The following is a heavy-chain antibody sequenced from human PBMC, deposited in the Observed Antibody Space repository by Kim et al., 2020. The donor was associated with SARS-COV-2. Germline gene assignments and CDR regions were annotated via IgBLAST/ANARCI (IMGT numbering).Heavy chain of an antibody. Sequence: GGSLRLSCAASGFTFNSFAMTWVRQAPGKGLEWVSAISGSGGSTYYADSVKGRFTISRDKSTNTLYLQMNSLRAEDTAVYYCATDQWGPVAMAACDYCGQGTLVTVSS. CDR3: ATDQWGPVAMAACDY. J-gene: IGHJ4*02. V-gene: IGHV3-23*01. CDR1: GFTFNSFA. CDR2: ISGSGGST. D-gene: IGHD2-2*01.